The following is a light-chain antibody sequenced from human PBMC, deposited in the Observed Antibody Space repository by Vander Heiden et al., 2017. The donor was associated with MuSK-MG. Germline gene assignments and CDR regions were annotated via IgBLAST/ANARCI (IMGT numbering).Light chain of an antibody. CDR2: AAS. J-gene: IGKJ4*01. CDR1: QDITGW. Sequence: DIQMTQSPSSVSASVGDRVTISCRASQDITGWLAWYQQKPGIAPKLLIYAASSLQTGVPSRFSGSASGTDFTLTISSLQPEDFATYFCQQAYCLPLTFGGRTKVEFK. CDR3: QQAYCLPLT. V-gene: IGKV1-12*01.